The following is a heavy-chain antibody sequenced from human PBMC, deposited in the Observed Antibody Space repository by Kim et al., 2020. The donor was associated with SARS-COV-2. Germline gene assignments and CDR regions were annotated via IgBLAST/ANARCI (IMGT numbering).Heavy chain of an antibody. CDR1: GGSISSYY. Sequence: SETLSLTCTVSGGSISSYYWSWIRQPPGKGLEWIGYIYYSGSTNYNPSLKSRVTISVDTSKNQFSLKLSSVTAADTAVYYCARQGTEWELPDDYWGQGTLVTVSS. J-gene: IGHJ4*02. CDR3: ARQGTEWELPDDY. V-gene: IGHV4-59*13. CDR2: IYYSGST. D-gene: IGHD1-26*01.